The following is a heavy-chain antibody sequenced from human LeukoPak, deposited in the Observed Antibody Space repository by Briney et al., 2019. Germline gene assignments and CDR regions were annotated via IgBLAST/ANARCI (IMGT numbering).Heavy chain of an antibody. CDR1: GGSISSSSYY. CDR3: ARTENDYYDSSGYRY. D-gene: IGHD3-22*01. V-gene: IGHV4-39*01. Sequence: PSETLSLTCTVSGGSISSSSYYWGWVRQPPGKGLEWIGSIYYSGSTYYNPSLKSRVTISVDTSKNQFSLKLSPVTAADTAVYYCARTENDYYDSSGYRYWGQGTLVTVSS. CDR2: IYYSGST. J-gene: IGHJ4*02.